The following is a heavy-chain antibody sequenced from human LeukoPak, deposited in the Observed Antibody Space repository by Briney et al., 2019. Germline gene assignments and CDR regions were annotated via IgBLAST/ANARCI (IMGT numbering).Heavy chain of an antibody. CDR1: EFTFSSYA. Sequence: GGSLRLSCAASEFTFSSYAMRWVRQAPGKGLEWVSAISGSGDSTYYADSVKGRFTISRDNSKNTLYLQMNSLRAEDTAVYYCAKDWKVRGVISFDYWGQGTLVTVSS. D-gene: IGHD3-10*01. CDR2: ISGSGDST. CDR3: AKDWKVRGVISFDY. J-gene: IGHJ4*02. V-gene: IGHV3-23*01.